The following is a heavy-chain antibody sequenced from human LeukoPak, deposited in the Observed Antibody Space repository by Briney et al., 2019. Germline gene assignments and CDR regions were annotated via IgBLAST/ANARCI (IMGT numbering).Heavy chain of an antibody. CDR1: GFTFSSYA. Sequence: PGGSLRLSCAASGFTFSSYAMHWVRQAPGKGLEWVAVISYDGSNKYYADSVKGRFTISRDNSKNTLYLQMNSLRAEDTAVYYCARGTSYYDFWSGYNSIYYYYGMDVWGQGTTVTVSS. CDR3: ARGTSYYDFWSGYNSIYYYYGMDV. J-gene: IGHJ6*02. D-gene: IGHD3-3*01. CDR2: ISYDGSNK. V-gene: IGHV3-30-3*01.